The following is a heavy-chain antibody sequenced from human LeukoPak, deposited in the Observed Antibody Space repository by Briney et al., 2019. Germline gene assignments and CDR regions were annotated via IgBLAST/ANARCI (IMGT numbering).Heavy chain of an antibody. D-gene: IGHD5-24*01. CDR2: ISYDGSNK. CDR3: ARGAPRDGYNLADY. V-gene: IGHV3-30*04. CDR1: GFTFSSYA. Sequence: GGSLRLPCAASGFTFSSYAMHWVRQAPGKGLEWVAVISYDGSNKYYADSVKGRFTISRDNSKNTLYLQMNSLRAEDTAVYYCARGAPRDGYNLADYWGQGTLVTVSS. J-gene: IGHJ4*02.